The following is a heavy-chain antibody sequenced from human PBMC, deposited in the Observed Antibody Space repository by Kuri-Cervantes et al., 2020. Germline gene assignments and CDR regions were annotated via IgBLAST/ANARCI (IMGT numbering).Heavy chain of an antibody. CDR1: GYSFTSYW. D-gene: IGHD2-15*01. CDR3: ARPRGEEGYCSGGSCYGGFWNDFDI. Sequence: KVSCKGSGYSFTSYWIGWVRQMPGKGLEWRGIIYPGDSDTRYSPSFQGQVTISADKSISTAYLQWSSLMASDTAMYYCARPRGEEGYCSGGSCYGGFWNDFDIWGQGTMVTVSS. CDR2: IYPGDSDT. J-gene: IGHJ3*02. V-gene: IGHV5-51*01.